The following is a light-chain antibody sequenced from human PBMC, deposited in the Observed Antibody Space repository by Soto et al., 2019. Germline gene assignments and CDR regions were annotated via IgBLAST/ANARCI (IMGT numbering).Light chain of an antibody. CDR3: SSVAGINIL. J-gene: IGLJ1*01. CDR1: SSDVGAYNY. CDR2: EVN. Sequence: QSVLTQPPSASGSPGQSVTISCTGTSSDVGAYNYVSWYQQHPGKAPKLMISEVNKRPSGVPDRFSGSKSGNTASLTVSGLQAEDEADYYCSSVAGINILFGTGTKLTVL. V-gene: IGLV2-8*01.